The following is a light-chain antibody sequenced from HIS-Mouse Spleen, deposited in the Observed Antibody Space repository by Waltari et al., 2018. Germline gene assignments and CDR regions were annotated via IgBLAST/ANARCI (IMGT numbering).Light chain of an antibody. CDR3: CSYAGSSTWV. V-gene: IGLV2-23*01. Sequence: QSALTQPASVSGSPGQSITISCTGTSSDVGSYNLVSWYQQHPGKAPKLMIYEGSKRHCGSSNRVSGSMSGNTASLTIAGLQAEDEADYYCCSYAGSSTWVFGGGTKLTVL. CDR1: SSDVGSYNL. CDR2: EGS. J-gene: IGLJ3*02.